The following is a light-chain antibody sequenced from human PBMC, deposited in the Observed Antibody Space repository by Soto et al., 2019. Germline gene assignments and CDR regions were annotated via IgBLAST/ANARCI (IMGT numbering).Light chain of an antibody. CDR2: KAS. Sequence: DIQMTQSPSTLSASVGDRVTITCRATHRISSWLAWYQQKPGKAPKLLIYKASSLESGVPLRFSGSASGTEFTLTISSLQPDDFATYYCQQYDTDSGYTFGQGTKVDMK. V-gene: IGKV1-5*03. CDR1: HRISSW. CDR3: QQYDTDSGYT. J-gene: IGKJ2*01.